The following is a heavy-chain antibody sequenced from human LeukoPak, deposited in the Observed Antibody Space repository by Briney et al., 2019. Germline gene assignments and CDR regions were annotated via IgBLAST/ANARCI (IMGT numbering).Heavy chain of an antibody. Sequence: PSETLSLTCAVYGGSFSGYYWSWIRQPPGKGLEWIGEINHSGSTNYDPSLKSRVTISVDTSKNQFSLKLSSVTAADPAVDYCVRGGDYGDYFLDYWGQGTLVTVSS. V-gene: IGHV4-34*01. CDR2: INHSGST. J-gene: IGHJ4*02. CDR1: GGSFSGYY. CDR3: VRGGDYGDYFLDY. D-gene: IGHD4-17*01.